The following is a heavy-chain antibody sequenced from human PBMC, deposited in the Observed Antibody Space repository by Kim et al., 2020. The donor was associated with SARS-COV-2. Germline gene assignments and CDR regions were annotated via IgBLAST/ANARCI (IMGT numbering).Heavy chain of an antibody. CDR1: GFTFSSYG. CDR2: ISYDGSNK. D-gene: IGHD3-22*01. CDR3: ARDSVGRAYDTRRAFDI. V-gene: IGHV3-33*05. Sequence: GGSLRLSCAASGFTFSSYGMHWVRQAPGKGLEWVAVISYDGSNKYYADSVKGRFTISRDNSKNTLYLQMNSLRAEDTAVYYCARDSVGRAYDTRRAFDIWGQGTMVTVSS. J-gene: IGHJ3*02.